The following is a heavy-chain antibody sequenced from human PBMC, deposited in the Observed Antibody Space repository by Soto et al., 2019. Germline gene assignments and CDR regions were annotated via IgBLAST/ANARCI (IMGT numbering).Heavy chain of an antibody. V-gene: IGHV4-34*01. CDR2: INHSGST. D-gene: IGHD3-3*01. CDR1: GGSFSGYY. J-gene: IGHJ5*02. CDR3: ARGLPYITIFGVVTLREGWFDP. Sequence: SETLSLTCAVYGGSFSGYYWSWIRQPPGKGLEWIGEINHSGSTNYNPSLKSRVTISVDTSKNQFSLKLSSVTAADTAVYYCARGLPYITIFGVVTLREGWFDPWGQGTPVTVSS.